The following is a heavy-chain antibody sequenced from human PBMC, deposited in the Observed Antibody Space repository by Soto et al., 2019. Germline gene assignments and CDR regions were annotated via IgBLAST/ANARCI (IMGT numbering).Heavy chain of an antibody. J-gene: IGHJ4*02. D-gene: IGHD4-4*01. Sequence: EVQLVESGGGLVQPGGSLRLSCAASGFTFSSYSMNWVRQAPGKGLEWVSYISSSSSTIYYADSVKGRFTISRDNAKNSLYLQMNSLRAEDTGVYYCARELDGYSIDYWGQGTLVTVSS. CDR2: ISSSSSTI. V-gene: IGHV3-48*01. CDR1: GFTFSSYS. CDR3: ARELDGYSIDY.